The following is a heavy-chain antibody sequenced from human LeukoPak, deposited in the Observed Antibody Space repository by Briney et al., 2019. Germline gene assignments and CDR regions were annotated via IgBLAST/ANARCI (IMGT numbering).Heavy chain of an antibody. D-gene: IGHD5-24*01. V-gene: IGHV3-11*01. CDR3: AKEEISPPTAFPTALDY. J-gene: IGHJ4*02. CDR2: ISSNENTI. CDR1: GFTFSDYY. Sequence: PGGSLRLSCAASGFTFSDYYMSWIRQSPGKGLEWVSYISSNENTIYYADSVKGRFTISRDNAKNSLYLQMNSLRAEDTAVYYCAKEEISPPTAFPTALDYWGQGTLVTVSS.